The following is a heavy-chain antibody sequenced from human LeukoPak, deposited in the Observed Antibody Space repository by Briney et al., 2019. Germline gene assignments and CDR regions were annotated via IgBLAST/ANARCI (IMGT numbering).Heavy chain of an antibody. CDR2: IYSGGST. D-gene: IGHD6-19*01. Sequence: GGSLRLSCAASGFTFSSYAMSWVRQAPGKGLEWVSVIYSGGSTYYADSVKGRFTISRDNSKNTLYLQMNSLRAEDTAVYYCAREEVAGLSYHDAFDIWGQGTMVTVSS. V-gene: IGHV3-53*01. CDR1: GFTFSSYA. CDR3: AREEVAGLSYHDAFDI. J-gene: IGHJ3*02.